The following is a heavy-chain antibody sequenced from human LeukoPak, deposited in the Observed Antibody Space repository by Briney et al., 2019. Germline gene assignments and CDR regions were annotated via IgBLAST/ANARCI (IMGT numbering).Heavy chain of an antibody. CDR2: ISYDGSNK. V-gene: IGHV3-30*03. D-gene: IGHD3-10*01. Sequence: PGGSLRLSCAASGFTFSSYGMHWVRQAPGKGLEWVAVISYDGSNKYYADSVKGRFTISRDNSKNTLYLQMNSLRAEDTAVYYCARDGNYYGSGSYYQPQAYYYYYGMDVWGQGTTVTVSS. J-gene: IGHJ6*02. CDR1: GFTFSSYG. CDR3: ARDGNYYGSGSYYQPQAYYYYYGMDV.